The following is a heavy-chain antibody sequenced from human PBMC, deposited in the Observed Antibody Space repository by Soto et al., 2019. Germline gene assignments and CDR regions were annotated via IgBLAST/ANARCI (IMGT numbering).Heavy chain of an antibody. Sequence: ASVKVSCKASGYTFTSYGISWVRQAPGQGLEWMGWISAYNGNTNYAQKLQGRVTMTTDTSTSTAYMELRSLRSDDTAVYCCARVTAKTRIAATTGFDPWGQGTLVTVSS. J-gene: IGHJ5*02. V-gene: IGHV1-18*01. CDR2: ISAYNGNT. CDR1: GYTFTSYG. CDR3: ARVTAKTRIAATTGFDP. D-gene: IGHD6-13*01.